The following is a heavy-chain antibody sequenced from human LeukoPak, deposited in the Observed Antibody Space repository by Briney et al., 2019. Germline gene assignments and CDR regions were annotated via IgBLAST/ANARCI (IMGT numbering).Heavy chain of an antibody. CDR1: GFTFDDYA. CDR3: AKDIDPLGYCSGGSCYRFDY. CDR2: ISWNSGSI. Sequence: GRSLRLSCAASGFTFDDYAMHWVRQAPGKGLEWVSGISWNSGSIGYADSVKGRFTISRDNAKNSLYLQMNSLRAEDTALYYCAKDIDPLGYCSGGSCYRFDYWGQGTLVTVSS. V-gene: IGHV3-9*01. J-gene: IGHJ4*02. D-gene: IGHD2-15*01.